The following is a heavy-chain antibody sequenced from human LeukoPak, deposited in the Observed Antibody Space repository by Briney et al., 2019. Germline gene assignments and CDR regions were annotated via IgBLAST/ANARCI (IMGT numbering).Heavy chain of an antibody. CDR1: GFTFSDYS. D-gene: IGHD3-10*01. CDR3: ARAVSGSYYITWYYYYYMDV. CDR2: ISSSRNTI. J-gene: IGHJ6*03. V-gene: IGHV3-48*01. Sequence: GGSLRLSCAASGFTFSDYSMNWVRQAPGKGLQWVSFISSSRNTIYYADSVKGRFTISRDNAENSLYLQMNSLRAEDTAVYYCARAVSGSYYITWYYYYYMDVWGKGTTVTISS.